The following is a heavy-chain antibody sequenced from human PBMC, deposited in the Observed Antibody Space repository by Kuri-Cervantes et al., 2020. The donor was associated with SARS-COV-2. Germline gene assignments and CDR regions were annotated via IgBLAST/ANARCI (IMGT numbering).Heavy chain of an antibody. CDR1: GGTFSSYA. CDR3: ARHITMVRGVIDYYYYGMDV. V-gene: IGHV1-69*13. D-gene: IGHD3-10*01. CDR2: TIPIFGTA. J-gene: IGHJ6*02. Sequence: SVKVSCKASGGTFSSYAISWVRQAPGQGLEWMGGTIPIFGTASYAQKFQGRVTITADESTSTAYMELSSLRSEDTAVYYCARHITMVRGVIDYYYYGMDVWGQGTTVTVSS.